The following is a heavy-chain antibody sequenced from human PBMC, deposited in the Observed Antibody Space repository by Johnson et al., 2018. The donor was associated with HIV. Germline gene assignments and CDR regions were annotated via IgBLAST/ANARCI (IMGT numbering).Heavy chain of an antibody. V-gene: IGHV3-9*01. CDR1: VFPFYYSS. CDR2: ISWNSGSI. CDR3: AEDKAHYYGSGRGDAFDI. J-gene: IGHJ3*02. D-gene: IGHD3-10*01. Sequence: VQLVVSGGGLVQPVISLILSFSSSVFPFYYSSLHWVRQAPGKGLEWVSGISWNSGSIGYADSVKGRFTISRDNAKNSLYLQMNSLGAEDTALYYCAEDKAHYYGSGRGDAFDIWGQGTMVTVSS.